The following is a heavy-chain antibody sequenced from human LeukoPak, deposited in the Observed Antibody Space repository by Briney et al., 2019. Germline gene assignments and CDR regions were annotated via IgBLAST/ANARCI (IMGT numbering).Heavy chain of an antibody. D-gene: IGHD1-26*01. CDR1: GFTFSSDS. V-gene: IGHV3-21*01. Sequence: GGALRLSCAASGFTFSSDSMNWVRQAPGKGLEWGSSICSSSSYIYYADSVKGRFTISRDNAKNSLYLQMNSLRAEDTAVYYCASMGSGSYRVLIDAFDIWGQGTMVTVSS. J-gene: IGHJ3*02. CDR3: ASMGSGSYRVLIDAFDI. CDR2: ICSSSSYI.